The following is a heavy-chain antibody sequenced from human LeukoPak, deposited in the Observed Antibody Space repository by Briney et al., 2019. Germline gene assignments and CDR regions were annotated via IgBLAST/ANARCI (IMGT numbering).Heavy chain of an antibody. CDR1: GGSIRSYY. CDR3: ARCPADYYDSSGYYPNYFDY. V-gene: IGHV4-59*01. J-gene: IGHJ4*02. D-gene: IGHD3-22*01. CDR2: IYYSGTT. Sequence: KASETLSLTCTVSGGSIRSYYWSGIRQPPGKGLEWIGYIYYSGTTNYNPSLKSRVRISVDTSKNQFSLKLSSVTAADTAVYYCARCPADYYDSSGYYPNYFDYWGQGTLVTVSS.